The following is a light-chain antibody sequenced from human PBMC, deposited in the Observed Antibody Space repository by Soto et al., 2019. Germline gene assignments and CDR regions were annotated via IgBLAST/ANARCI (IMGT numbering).Light chain of an antibody. CDR3: QPYNSYSPFLT. CDR1: QSISSW. Sequence: DIQMTQSPSTLSASVGDRVTITCRASQSISSWLAWYQQKPGKAPKLLIYDASSLESGVPSRFSGSGSGTEFTLTISSLQPDDFATYYCQPYNSYSPFLTFGGGTKVEIK. V-gene: IGKV1-5*01. CDR2: DAS. J-gene: IGKJ4*01.